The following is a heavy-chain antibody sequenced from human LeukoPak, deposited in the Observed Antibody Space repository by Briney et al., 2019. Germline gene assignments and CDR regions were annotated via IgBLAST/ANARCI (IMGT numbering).Heavy chain of an antibody. CDR3: ARHSSGSGRYLDY. J-gene: IGHJ4*02. Sequence: SETLSLTCAVYGGSFSGYYWSWIRQPPGKGLEWIGEINHSGSTNYNPSLKSQVTISVDTSKNQFSLKLSSVTAADTAVYYCARHSSGSGRYLDYWGQATLVTVSS. CDR2: INHSGST. D-gene: IGHD3-10*01. CDR1: GGSFSGYY. V-gene: IGHV4-34*01.